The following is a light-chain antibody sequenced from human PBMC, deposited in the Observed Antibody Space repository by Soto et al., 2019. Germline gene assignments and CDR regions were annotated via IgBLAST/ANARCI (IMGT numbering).Light chain of an antibody. CDR2: EGS. Sequence: QSVLTQPASVFGSPGQSITISCTGTSSDVGRYRFVSWYQQHPGKAPKVMIYEGSKRPSGVSNRFSGSKSGNTASLTISGLEAEDVADSSSYSYKRSTLYVFRTGTK. CDR3: YSYKRSTLYV. V-gene: IGLV2-23*01. CDR1: SSDVGRYRF. J-gene: IGLJ1*01.